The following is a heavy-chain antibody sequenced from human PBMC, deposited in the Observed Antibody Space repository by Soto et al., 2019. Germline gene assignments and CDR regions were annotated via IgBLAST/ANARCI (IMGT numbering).Heavy chain of an antibody. CDR2: IIPIFGTA. J-gene: IGHJ4*02. CDR1: GGSFSSYA. CDR3: ARDSRSGWPSFEY. Sequence: SVKVSCKASGGSFSSYAISWVRQAPGQGLEWMGGIIPIFGTANYAQKFQGRVTITADESTSTAYMELSSLRSEDTAVYYCARDSRSGWPSFEYWGQGTLVTVSS. V-gene: IGHV1-69*13. D-gene: IGHD6-19*01.